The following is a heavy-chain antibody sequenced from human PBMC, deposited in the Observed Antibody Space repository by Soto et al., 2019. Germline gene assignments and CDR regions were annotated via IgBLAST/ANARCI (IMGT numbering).Heavy chain of an antibody. CDR3: SRDQARGSTWCFDH. Sequence: TGGSLTLSCAASGFTFSSYAMHWVRQAPGKGLEWVAVISYDGSNKYYADSVKGRFTISRGNSKNTLYLQMNSLRAEDTAVYYCSRDQARGSTWCFDHSRQGPLVTASS. J-gene: IGHJ4*02. D-gene: IGHD6-13*01. CDR1: GFTFSSYA. V-gene: IGHV3-30-3*01. CDR2: ISYDGSNK.